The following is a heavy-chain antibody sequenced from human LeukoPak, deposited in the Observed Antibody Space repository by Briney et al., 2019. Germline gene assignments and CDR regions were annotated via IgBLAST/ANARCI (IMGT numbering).Heavy chain of an antibody. D-gene: IGHD3-10*01. CDR3: AKDGSGSFDAFDI. CDR2: ISYDGSNK. J-gene: IGHJ3*02. V-gene: IGHV3-30-3*01. Sequence: GGSLRLSCAASGFTFSSYAMHWVRQAPGKGLEWVAVISYDGSNKYYADSVRGRFTISRDNSQNTLYMQMNSLRAEDTAVYYCAKDGSGSFDAFDIWGQGTMVTVSS. CDR1: GFTFSSYA.